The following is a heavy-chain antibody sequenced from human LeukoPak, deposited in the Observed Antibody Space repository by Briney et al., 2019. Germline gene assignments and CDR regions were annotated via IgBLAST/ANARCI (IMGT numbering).Heavy chain of an antibody. CDR3: AKGGKWDVTPFDY. V-gene: IGHV3-23*05. D-gene: IGHD1-26*01. J-gene: IGHJ4*02. Sequence: GGSLRLSCAASGFSFRNYVFSWVRQAPGKGLEWVSLVGNSGNKTYYADSMKGRFTISRDDSKNTLYLQVNSLRAEDTAVYYCAKGGKWDVTPFDYWGQGTLVTVSS. CDR2: VGNSGNKT. CDR1: GFSFRNYV.